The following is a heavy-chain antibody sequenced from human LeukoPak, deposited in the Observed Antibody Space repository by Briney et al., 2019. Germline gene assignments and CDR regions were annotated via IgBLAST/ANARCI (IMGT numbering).Heavy chain of an antibody. J-gene: IGHJ5*02. CDR3: ASSYDFRGVLWFDP. D-gene: IGHD3-3*01. CDR1: GFTFSSYE. Sequence: GGSLRLSCAASGFTFSSYEMNWVRQAPGKGLEWVSYISSSGSTIYYADSVKGRFTISRDKAKNSLYLQMNRLRAEDTAVYYCASSYDFRGVLWFDPWGQGTLVTVSS. V-gene: IGHV3-48*03. CDR2: ISSSGSTI.